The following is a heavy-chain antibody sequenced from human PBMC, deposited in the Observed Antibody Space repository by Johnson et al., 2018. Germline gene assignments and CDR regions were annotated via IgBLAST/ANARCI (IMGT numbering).Heavy chain of an antibody. V-gene: IGHV3-49*05. Sequence: VQLVESGGGLVKPGRSXRLSCTASGFTFGDYDVSWFRQTPKKGLEWVGFIRSKGYGGTTEYAASVKGSFTISRDESKSIAYLQMNSLNTEDTAVDYCTSPAGGYDSLGAFDIWGQGTMVTVSS. J-gene: IGHJ3*02. CDR1: GFTFGDYD. CDR3: TSPAGGYDSLGAFDI. CDR2: IRSKGYGGTT. D-gene: IGHD3-22*01.